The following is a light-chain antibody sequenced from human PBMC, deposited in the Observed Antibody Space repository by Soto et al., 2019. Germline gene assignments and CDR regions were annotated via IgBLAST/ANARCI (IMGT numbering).Light chain of an antibody. Sequence: PGERVTLSCRASQSVSSSYLTWYQQKPGQAPRLLIYGASTRATSIPARFSGSGSGTDFTLTISSLQPEDFAVYYCQQEYNLPPFTFGPGTKVDIK. CDR1: QSVSSSY. CDR3: QQEYNLPPFT. J-gene: IGKJ3*01. V-gene: IGKV3D-7*01. CDR2: GAS.